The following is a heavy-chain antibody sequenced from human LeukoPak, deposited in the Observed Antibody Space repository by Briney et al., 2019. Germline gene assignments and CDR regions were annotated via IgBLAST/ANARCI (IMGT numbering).Heavy chain of an antibody. J-gene: IGHJ4*02. Sequence: SETLSLTCAVYGGSFSGYYWSWIRQPPGKGLEWIGEINHSGSTNYNPSLKSRVTISVDTSKNQFSLKLSSVTAADTAVYYCASRNYGDYDRKYFDYWGQGTLVTVSS. V-gene: IGHV4-34*01. CDR3: ASRNYGDYDRKYFDY. CDR1: GGSFSGYY. CDR2: INHSGST. D-gene: IGHD4-17*01.